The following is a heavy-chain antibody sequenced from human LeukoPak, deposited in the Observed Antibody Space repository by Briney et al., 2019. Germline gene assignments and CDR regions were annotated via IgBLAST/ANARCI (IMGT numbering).Heavy chain of an antibody. CDR3: AKDLEYSSGWSPAFDY. V-gene: IGHV3-30*18. CDR2: ISYDGSNK. Sequence: GGSLRLSCAASGFTFSSYGMHWVRQAPGKGLEWMAVISYDGSNKYYADSVKGRLTISRDNSKNTLYLQMNSLRAEDTAVYYCAKDLEYSSGWSPAFDYWGQGTLVTVSS. D-gene: IGHD6-19*01. CDR1: GFTFSSYG. J-gene: IGHJ4*02.